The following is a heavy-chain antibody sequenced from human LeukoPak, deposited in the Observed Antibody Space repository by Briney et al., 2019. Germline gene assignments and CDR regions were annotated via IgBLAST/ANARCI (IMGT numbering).Heavy chain of an antibody. CDR3: ARTSSWSYYFDY. J-gene: IGHJ4*02. D-gene: IGHD6-13*01. CDR1: EFTFSRYD. V-gene: IGHV3-30*14. Sequence: GGSLRLSCTASEFTFSRYDMHWVRQAPGKGLEWVAVISYDGRSEYYADSVKGRFTISRDNSKNTLYLQMGSLRAEDMAVYYCARTSSWSYYFDYWGQGTLVTVSS. CDR2: ISYDGRSE.